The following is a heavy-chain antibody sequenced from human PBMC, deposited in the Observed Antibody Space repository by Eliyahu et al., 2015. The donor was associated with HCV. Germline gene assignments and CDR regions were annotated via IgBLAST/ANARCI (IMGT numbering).Heavy chain of an antibody. D-gene: IGHD6-19*01. Sequence: DVQLLESGGGLEXPGGSLRLSCAASGFTFSSYAMSWVRQAPGKGXXGVSAITGGGDDTHYADSVKGRFSXSRDNSKNTLYLQMDSLRAEDTAVYYCAKGRSGVVVAGLNYWGQGTLLSVSS. CDR1: GFTFSSYA. V-gene: IGHV3-23*01. J-gene: IGHJ4*02. CDR2: ITGGGDDT. CDR3: AKGRSGVVVAGLNY.